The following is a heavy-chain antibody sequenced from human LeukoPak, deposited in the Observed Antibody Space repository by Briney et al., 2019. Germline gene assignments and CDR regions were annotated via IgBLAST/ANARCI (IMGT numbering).Heavy chain of an antibody. J-gene: IGHJ4*02. CDR3: ARSTQQGQLVLRRYYFDY. D-gene: IGHD6-6*01. CDR2: IYYSGST. CDR1: GGSISSSSYY. V-gene: IGHV4-39*07. Sequence: PSETLSPTCTVSGGSISSSSYYWGWIRQPPGKGLEWIGSIYYSGSTYYNPSLKSRVTISVDTSKNQFSLKLSSVTAADTAVYYCARSTQQGQLVLRRYYFDYWGQGTLVTVSS.